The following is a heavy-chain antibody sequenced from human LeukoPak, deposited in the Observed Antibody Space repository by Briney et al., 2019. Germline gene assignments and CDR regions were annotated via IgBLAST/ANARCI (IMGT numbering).Heavy chain of an antibody. V-gene: IGHV4-59*08. Sequence: SETLSLTCTVSGGSISSYYWSWIRQPPGKGLEWIGYFYYSGSTNYNPSLKSRVTISVDTSKNQFSLKLSSVTAADTAVYYCARHYSQNIDYWAREPWSPSPQ. CDR2: FYYSGST. D-gene: IGHD1/OR15-1a*01. CDR1: GGSISSYY. J-gene: IGHJ4*02. CDR3: ARHYSQNIDY.